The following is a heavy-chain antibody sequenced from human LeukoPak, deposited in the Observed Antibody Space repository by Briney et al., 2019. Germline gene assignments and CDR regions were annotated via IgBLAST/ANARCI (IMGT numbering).Heavy chain of an antibody. D-gene: IGHD3-16*01. CDR3: ATLGEDKTDTPFDY. CDR2: INPSTGGT. CDR1: GYTFIDYY. V-gene: IGHV1-2*06. J-gene: IGHJ4*02. Sequence: ASVKVSCKPSGYTFIDYYVHWIRQALGQGLEWMGRINPSTGGTDFAQKFQGKVSMTRDTSISTAYMELSRLGSDDTAVYYCATLGEDKTDTPFDYWGQGTLVTVSS.